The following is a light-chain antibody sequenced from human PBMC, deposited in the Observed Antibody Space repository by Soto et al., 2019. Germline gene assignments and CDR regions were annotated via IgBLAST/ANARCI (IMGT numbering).Light chain of an antibody. CDR3: SSYTSSSTYV. J-gene: IGLJ1*01. V-gene: IGLV2-18*02. CDR1: SSDVGSYNG. CDR2: DVS. Sequence: QSALTQPPSVSGSPGQSVTISCTGTSSDVGSYNGVSWYQQPPGTAPKLMIYDVSNRPSGVPDRFSGSKSGNTASLTISGLQAEDEGDYYGSSYTSSSTYVFGTGTKVTVL.